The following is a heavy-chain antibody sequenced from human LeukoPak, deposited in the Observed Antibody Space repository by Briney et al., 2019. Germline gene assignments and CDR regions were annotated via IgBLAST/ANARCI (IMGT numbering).Heavy chain of an antibody. CDR3: AAGGGNTFNP. CDR2: FTGSDGNI. Sequence: GGSLRLSCAASGSTFSSQALSWVRQAPGKGLEWVSSFTGSDGNIHYADSVKGRFTLSRDSSKETMYLQIIGLRADDTATYYCAAGGGNTFNPWGQGILVTVSS. D-gene: IGHD1/OR15-1a*01. V-gene: IGHV3-23*01. J-gene: IGHJ5*02. CDR1: GSTFSSQA.